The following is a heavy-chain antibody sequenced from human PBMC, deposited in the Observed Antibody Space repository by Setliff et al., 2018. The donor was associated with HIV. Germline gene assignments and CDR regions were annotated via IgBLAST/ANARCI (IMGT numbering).Heavy chain of an antibody. CDR3: STSPRGYVDY. CDR2: IKSKTDGETR. J-gene: IGHJ4*02. D-gene: IGHD1-1*01. Sequence: PGGSLRLSCAASGFTISSYHIHWVRQAPGKGLEWVGRIKSKTDGETRDYAAPVKGRFTISRDDSRNTVYLQMNRLKSEDTAVYYCSTSPRGYVDYWGQGTLVTVSS. V-gene: IGHV3-15*01. CDR1: GFTISSYH.